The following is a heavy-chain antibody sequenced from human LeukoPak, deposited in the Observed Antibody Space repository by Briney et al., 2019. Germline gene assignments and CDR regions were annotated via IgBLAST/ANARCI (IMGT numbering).Heavy chain of an antibody. J-gene: IGHJ4*02. CDR3: AREGPGIAAAGTDPFDY. CDR1: GYTFTGYY. V-gene: IGHV1-2*02. CDR2: INPNSGGT. Sequence: ASVKVSCKASGYTFTGYYMHWVRQAPGQGLEWMGWINPNSGGTNYAQKFQGRVTMTRDTSISTAYMELSRLRSDDTAVYYCAREGPGIAAAGTDPFDYWGQGTLVTVSS. D-gene: IGHD6-13*01.